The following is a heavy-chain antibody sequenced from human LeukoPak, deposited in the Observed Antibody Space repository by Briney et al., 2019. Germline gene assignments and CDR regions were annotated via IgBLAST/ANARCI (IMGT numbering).Heavy chain of an antibody. D-gene: IGHD3-16*01. CDR2: ISRSGSTI. Sequence: GGSLRLSCAASGFTFSDYYMSWIRQAPGKGLEWVSYISRSGSTIYYADSVKGRFTISRDNAKNSLYLQMNSLSAEDTAVYYCARSPYYDYVWGSLQVLYYFDYWGQGTLVTVSS. V-gene: IGHV3-11*04. J-gene: IGHJ4*02. CDR1: GFTFSDYY. CDR3: ARSPYYDYVWGSLQVLYYFDY.